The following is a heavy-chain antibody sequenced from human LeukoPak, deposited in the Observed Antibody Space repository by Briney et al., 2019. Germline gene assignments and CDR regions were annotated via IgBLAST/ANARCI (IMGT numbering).Heavy chain of an antibody. CDR2: INPNSGGT. V-gene: IGHV1-2*02. CDR3: ARECSGTYCGED. Sequence: ASVKVSCKASGYTFTVYYMHWVRQAPGQGREWMGWINPNSGGTKYAQNFEGRVTMTRDTSITAAYMELSSLRSDDTAIYYCARECSGTYCGEDWGQGTLVTVSS. CDR1: GYTFTVYY. D-gene: IGHD1-26*01. J-gene: IGHJ4*02.